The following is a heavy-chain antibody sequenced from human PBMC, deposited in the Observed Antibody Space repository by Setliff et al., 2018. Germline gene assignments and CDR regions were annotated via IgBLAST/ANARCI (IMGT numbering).Heavy chain of an antibody. D-gene: IGHD6-13*01. CDR3: ARWYSSSWHLGNDY. CDR2: IYYSGST. CDR1: GGSISGHY. Sequence: SETLSLTCTVSGGSISGHYWSWIRQPPGKGLEWIGSIYYSGSTNYNPSLKSRVTISVDTSKNQVSLKLSSVTAADTAVYYCARWYSSSWHLGNDYWGQGTLVTVSS. V-gene: IGHV4-59*11. J-gene: IGHJ4*02.